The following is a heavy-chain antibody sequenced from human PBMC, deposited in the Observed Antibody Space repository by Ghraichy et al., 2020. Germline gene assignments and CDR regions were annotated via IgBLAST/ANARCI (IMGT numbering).Heavy chain of an antibody. J-gene: IGHJ4*02. CDR2: INPDGRV. D-gene: IGHD2-15*01. CDR1: GGSLTNYY. Sequence: SETLSLTCDVNGGSLTNYYWTWIRQSPGQGLEWIGAINPDGRVTYNPSLKSRVTISADTSKDQFSLDLRSATAADTAIYYCARCASTHIWDPLDYWGQGTLVTVSS. V-gene: IGHV4-34*01. CDR3: ARCASTHIWDPLDY.